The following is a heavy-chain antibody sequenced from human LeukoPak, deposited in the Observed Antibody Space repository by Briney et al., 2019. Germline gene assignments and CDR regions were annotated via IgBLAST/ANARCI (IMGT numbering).Heavy chain of an antibody. CDR2: ISDSSDSI. D-gene: IGHD3-3*01. V-gene: IGHV3-48*04. Sequence: GGSLRLSCAASGFSFSTYMMTWVRQAPGKGLEWVSYISDSSDSIYYADSVKGRFTISRDNAKNSLFLQMNSLRAEDSAVYYCARAPVVFWSGYLGMDVWGKGTTVTVSS. J-gene: IGHJ6*04. CDR3: ARAPVVFWSGYLGMDV. CDR1: GFSFSTYM.